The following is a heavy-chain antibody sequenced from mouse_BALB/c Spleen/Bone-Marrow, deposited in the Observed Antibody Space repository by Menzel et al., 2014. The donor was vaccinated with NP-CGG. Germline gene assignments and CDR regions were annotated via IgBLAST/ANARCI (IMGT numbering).Heavy chain of an antibody. D-gene: IGHD1-2*01. CDR2: INPDSNTI. CDR3: VRLGYYGSFAY. J-gene: IGHJ3*01. Sequence: EADGVDFSRYWMSWVRQAPGKGLEWIGEINPDSNTINYTPSLKDKFIISRDNAKNTLYLQMSKVRSEDTALYYCVRLGYYGSFAYWGQGTLVTVSA. V-gene: IGHV4-1*02. CDR1: GVDFSRYW.